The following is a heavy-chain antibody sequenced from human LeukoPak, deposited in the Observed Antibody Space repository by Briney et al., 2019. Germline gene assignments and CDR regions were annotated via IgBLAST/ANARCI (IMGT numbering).Heavy chain of an antibody. CDR2: ISAYNGNT. J-gene: IGHJ5*02. CDR1: GYTFTSYD. Sequence: GASVKVSCKASGYTFTSYDINWVRQAPGEGLEWMGWISAYNGNTNYAQKLQGRVTMTTDTSTSTAYMELRSLRSDDTAVYYCARSDFWSGYHWFDPWGQGTLVTVSS. CDR3: ARSDFWSGYHWFDP. D-gene: IGHD3-3*01. V-gene: IGHV1-18*01.